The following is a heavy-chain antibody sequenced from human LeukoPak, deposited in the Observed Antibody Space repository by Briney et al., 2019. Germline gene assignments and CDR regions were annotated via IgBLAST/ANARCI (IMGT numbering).Heavy chain of an antibody. Sequence: GGSLRLSCAASGFTVGSNYMSWVRQAPGKGLEWVSVIYSGGSTYYADSVKGRFTISRDNSENTLYLQMNSLRAEDTAVYYCARVGNPYYYYYGMDVWGQGTTVTVSS. CDR3: ARVGNPYYYYYGMDV. V-gene: IGHV3-66*01. D-gene: IGHD1-26*01. J-gene: IGHJ6*02. CDR2: IYSGGST. CDR1: GFTVGSNY.